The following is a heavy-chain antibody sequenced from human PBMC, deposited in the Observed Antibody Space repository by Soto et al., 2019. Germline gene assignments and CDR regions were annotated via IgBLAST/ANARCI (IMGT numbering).Heavy chain of an antibody. Sequence: SVKLYCKTSAYGFTNHYMYWVRQPPGQGLEWMGIIDPSDDSTNYAQKFQGRVTMTRDTSTSTFYRELSSLRSEDTAVYYSARCTPYNSSCYCHAMYVGAQGTTVTVSS. CDR1: AYGFTNHY. V-gene: IGHV1-46*01. D-gene: IGHD6-19*01. CDR3: ARCTPYNSSCYCHAMYV. J-gene: IGHJ6*02. CDR2: IDPSDDST.